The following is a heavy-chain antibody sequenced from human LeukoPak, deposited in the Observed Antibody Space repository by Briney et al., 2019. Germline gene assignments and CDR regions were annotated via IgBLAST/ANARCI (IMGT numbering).Heavy chain of an antibody. D-gene: IGHD2-8*02. CDR3: ARPRVTGYYGMDV. Sequence: GGSLRLSCAASGFTLSIYSMNWVRQAPGKGLQWVSYISSSSSTIYYADSVKGRFTISRDNAKNSLYLQMNSLRDEDTAVYYCARPRVTGYYGMDVWGQGTTVTVSS. J-gene: IGHJ6*02. CDR2: ISSSSSTI. CDR1: GFTLSIYS. V-gene: IGHV3-48*02.